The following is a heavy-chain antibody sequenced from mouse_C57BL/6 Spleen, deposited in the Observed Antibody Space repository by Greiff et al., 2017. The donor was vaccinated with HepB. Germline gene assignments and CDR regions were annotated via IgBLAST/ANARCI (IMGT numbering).Heavy chain of an antibody. D-gene: IGHD2-4*01. Sequence: EVKLVESGGGLVKPGGSLKLSCAASGFTFSDYGMHWVRQAPEKGLEWVAYISSGSSTIYYADTVKGRFTISRDNDKNTLFLQMTSLRSEDTAMYYCASKGDDYQFAYWGQGTLVTVSA. CDR2: ISSGSSTI. J-gene: IGHJ3*01. CDR3: ASKGDDYQFAY. CDR1: GFTFSDYG. V-gene: IGHV5-17*01.